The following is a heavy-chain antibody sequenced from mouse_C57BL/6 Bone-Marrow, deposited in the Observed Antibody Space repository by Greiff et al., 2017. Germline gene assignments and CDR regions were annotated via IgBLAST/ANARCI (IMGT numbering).Heavy chain of an antibody. V-gene: IGHV3-1*01. Sequence: EVKVVESGPGMVKPSQSLSLTCTVTGYSITSGYDWHWIRPFPGNKLECMGYISYSGSTNYNPSLKSRISITHDTSKNHFFLKLNSVTTEDTATYYCARDRGTTVVARYFDVWGTGTTVTVSS. D-gene: IGHD1-1*01. CDR2: ISYSGST. CDR1: GYSITSGYD. J-gene: IGHJ1*03. CDR3: ARDRGTTVVARYFDV.